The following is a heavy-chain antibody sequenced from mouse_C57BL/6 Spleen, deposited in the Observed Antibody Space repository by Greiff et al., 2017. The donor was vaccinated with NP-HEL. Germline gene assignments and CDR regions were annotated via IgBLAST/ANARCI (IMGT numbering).Heavy chain of an antibody. J-gene: IGHJ3*01. Sequence: EVQLQQSGAELVRPGASVKLSCTASGFNIKDYYMHWVKQRPEQDLEWIGRIDPEDGDTEYAPKFQGKATMTADTSSNTAYLQLSSLTSEDTAVYYGTTDSSGYPFAYWGQGTLVTVSA. CDR2: IDPEDGDT. D-gene: IGHD3-2*02. V-gene: IGHV14-1*01. CDR3: TTDSSGYPFAY. CDR1: GFNIKDYY.